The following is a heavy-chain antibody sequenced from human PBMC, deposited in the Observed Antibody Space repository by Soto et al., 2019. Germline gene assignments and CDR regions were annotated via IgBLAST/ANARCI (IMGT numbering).Heavy chain of an antibody. CDR2: TYYRSRWQI. Sequence: SQTLSLTCAISGDSVSSNDATWDWIRQSPSRGLEWLGRTYYRSRWQIDYAIFVKSRISINPDTSNNQVSLQLRSLRFDDTAVYYCAPHTLDTGMPSGYWGQGTLVTVSS. J-gene: IGHJ4*02. CDR3: APHTLDTGMPSGY. D-gene: IGHD5-18*01. CDR1: GDSVSSNDAT. V-gene: IGHV6-1*01.